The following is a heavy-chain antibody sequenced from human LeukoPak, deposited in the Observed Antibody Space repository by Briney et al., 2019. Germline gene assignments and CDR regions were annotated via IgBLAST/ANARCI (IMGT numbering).Heavy chain of an antibody. Sequence: GGSLRLSCAASGFTFSSSAMSWVRQAPGKGLEWVSPISGSDGSTYYADSVKGRFTISRDNSKNTLYLQMNSLRAEDTAVYYCASPNYYDSTRRFDPWGQGTLVTVSS. V-gene: IGHV3-23*01. CDR2: ISGSDGST. CDR3: ASPNYYDSTRRFDP. D-gene: IGHD3-22*01. CDR1: GFTFSSSA. J-gene: IGHJ5*02.